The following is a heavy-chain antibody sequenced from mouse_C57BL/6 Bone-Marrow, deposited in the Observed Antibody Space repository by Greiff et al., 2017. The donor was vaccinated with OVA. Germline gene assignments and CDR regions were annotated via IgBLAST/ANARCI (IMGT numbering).Heavy chain of an antibody. CDR1: GFNIKNTY. D-gene: IGHD1-1*01. CDR2: IDPANGNT. Sequence: VQLQQSVAELVRPGASVKLSCTASGFNIKNTYMHWVKQRPEQGLEWIGRIDPANGNTKYAPKFQGKATITADTSSNTAYLQLSSLTSEDTAIYYCAIGGYYYGISYVWYFDVWGTGTTVTVSS. V-gene: IGHV14-3*01. J-gene: IGHJ1*03. CDR3: AIGGYYYGISYVWYFDV.